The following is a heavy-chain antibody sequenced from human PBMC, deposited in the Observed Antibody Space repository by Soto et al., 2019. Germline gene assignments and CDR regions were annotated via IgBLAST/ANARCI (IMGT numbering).Heavy chain of an antibody. CDR3: ARDRLYDNGDYVSDACDM. D-gene: IGHD4-17*01. CDR2: INNDESTT. J-gene: IGHJ3*02. CDR1: GFTFNTYW. Sequence: EVQLVESGGGLVQPGGSLRLSCAASGFTFNTYWMHWVRQAPGQGLVWVARINNDESTTNYADSVMGRFTISRDNAKNTLFLQMNSLRAEDTAIYYCARDRLYDNGDYVSDACDMWGQGTMVTVSS. V-gene: IGHV3-74*01.